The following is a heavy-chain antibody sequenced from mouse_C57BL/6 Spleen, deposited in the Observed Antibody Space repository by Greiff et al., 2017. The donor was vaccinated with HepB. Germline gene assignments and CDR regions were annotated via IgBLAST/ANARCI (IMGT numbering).Heavy chain of an antibody. D-gene: IGHD1-1*01. Sequence: QVQLQQSGAELVKPGASVKLSCKASGYTFTEYTIHWVKQRSGQGLEWIGWFYPGSGSIKYNEKFKDKATLTADKSSSTVSMELSRLTSEDSAVYYCAGHEDYYGSSVYAMDYWGQGTSVTVSS. CDR1: GYTFTEYT. CDR3: AGHEDYYGSSVYAMDY. CDR2: FYPGSGSI. V-gene: IGHV1-62-2*01. J-gene: IGHJ4*01.